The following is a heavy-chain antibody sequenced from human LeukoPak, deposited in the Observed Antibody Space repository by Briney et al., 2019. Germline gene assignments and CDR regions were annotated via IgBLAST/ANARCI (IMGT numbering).Heavy chain of an antibody. CDR3: ARDSPDCGSTTCYKDWFDP. CDR1: GGSISSGTYY. CDR2: VYYSGST. Sequence: PLETLSLTCTVSGGSISSGTYYWGWIRQPPGKGLQWIGSVYYSGSTYYNPSLQSRVTISVDTSKNHFSLKLSSVTAADTAVYYCARDSPDCGSTTCYKDWFDPWGQGTLVTVSS. J-gene: IGHJ5*02. V-gene: IGHV4-39*07. D-gene: IGHD2-2*02.